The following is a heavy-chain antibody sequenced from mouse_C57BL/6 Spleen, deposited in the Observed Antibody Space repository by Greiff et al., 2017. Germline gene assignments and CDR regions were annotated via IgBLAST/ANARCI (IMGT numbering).Heavy chain of an antibody. D-gene: IGHD2-3*01. CDR1: GYTFTDYY. J-gene: IGHJ2*01. CDR2: INPNNGGT. V-gene: IGHV1-26*01. CDR3: AILYDGYSH. Sequence: EVQLQQSGPELVKPGASVKISCKASGYTFTDYYMNWVKQSHGKSLEWIGDINPNNGGTSYNQKFKGKATLTVDKSSSTAYMELRSLTSEDSAVYYCAILYDGYSHWGQGTTLTVSS.